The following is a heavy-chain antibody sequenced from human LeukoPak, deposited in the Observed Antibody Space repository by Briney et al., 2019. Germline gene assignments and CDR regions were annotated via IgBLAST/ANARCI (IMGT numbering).Heavy chain of an antibody. CDR1: GVDFVEHS. D-gene: IGHD2-21*02. CDR2: IKSNLHGGET. V-gene: IGHV3-49*04. J-gene: IGHJ6*03. Sequence: GGSLRLSCIGSGVDFVEHSFTWVRQAPGKGLEWVGLIKSNLHGGETVCAASVAGRFTVSRDDSTSSAFLLMDIVKIEDTGVYYCGRGLVVVVTNYMDVWGRRTTVTVSS. CDR3: GRGLVVVVTNYMDV.